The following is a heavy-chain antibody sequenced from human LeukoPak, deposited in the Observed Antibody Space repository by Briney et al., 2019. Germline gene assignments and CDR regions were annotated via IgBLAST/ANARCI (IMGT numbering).Heavy chain of an antibody. V-gene: IGHV1-69*04. J-gene: IGHJ4*02. CDR3: ARTLAAVAGSVHADY. D-gene: IGHD6-19*01. CDR1: GGTFSSYA. CDR2: IIPILGIA. Sequence: SVKVSCKASGGTFSSYAISWVRQAPGQGLEWMGRIIPILGIANYAQKFQGRVTITANKSTSTAYMELSSLRSEDTAVYYCARTLAAVAGSVHADYWGQGTLVTVSS.